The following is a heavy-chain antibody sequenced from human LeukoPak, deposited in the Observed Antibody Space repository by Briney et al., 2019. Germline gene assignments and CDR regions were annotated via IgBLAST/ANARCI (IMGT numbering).Heavy chain of an antibody. Sequence: SETLSLTCAVYGGSFSGYYWSWIRQPPGEGLEWIGEINHSGSTNYNPSLKSRVTISVDTSKNQFSLKLSSVTAADTAVYYCASLYSYYYYYGMDVWGQGTTVTVSS. D-gene: IGHD4-11*01. CDR2: INHSGST. CDR1: GGSFSGYY. V-gene: IGHV4-34*01. CDR3: ASLYSYYYYYGMDV. J-gene: IGHJ6*02.